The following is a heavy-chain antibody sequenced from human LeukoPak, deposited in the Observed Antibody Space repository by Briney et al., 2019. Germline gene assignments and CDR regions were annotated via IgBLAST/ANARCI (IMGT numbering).Heavy chain of an antibody. J-gene: IGHJ4*02. V-gene: IGHV4-59*08. CDR3: AKTTYYDFWSGYCTFDY. Sequence: SETLSLTCTVSGGSISSYYWSWIRQPPGKGLEWIGYIYYSGSTNYNPSLKSRVTISVDTSKNQFSLKLSSVTAADTAVYYCAKTTYYDFWSGYCTFDYWGQGTLVTVSS. D-gene: IGHD3-3*01. CDR2: IYYSGST. CDR1: GGSISSYY.